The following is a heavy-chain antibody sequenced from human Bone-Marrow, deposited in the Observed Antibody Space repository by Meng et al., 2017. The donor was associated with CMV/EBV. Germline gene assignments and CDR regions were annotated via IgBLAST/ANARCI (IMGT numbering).Heavy chain of an antibody. D-gene: IGHD5-12*01. CDR2: ISSSSSYI. J-gene: IGHJ6*02. CDR1: GFTLSSHS. Sequence: GGSLRLSCAASGFTLSSHSMNWVRQAPGKGLEWVSSISSSSSYIYYADSVKGRFTISRDNAKNSLYLQMNSLRAEDTAVYYCARGGYSGYDYEHGMDVWGQGTTVTVSS. V-gene: IGHV3-21*01. CDR3: ARGGYSGYDYEHGMDV.